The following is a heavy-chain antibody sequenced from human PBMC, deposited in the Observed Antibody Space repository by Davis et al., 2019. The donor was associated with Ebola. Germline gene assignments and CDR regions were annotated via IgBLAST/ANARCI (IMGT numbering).Heavy chain of an antibody. J-gene: IGHJ6*02. V-gene: IGHV3-7*01. CDR1: GFTFSSYG. Sequence: GGSLRLSCAASGFTFSSYGMHWVRQAPGKGLEWLANIRQDGSEEYYVDSVKGRFTISRDNAKNSLFLQMNSLRAEDTAVYYCARDPIISLIVPSYGMDVWGPGTTVTVSS. D-gene: IGHD3-16*02. CDR2: IRQDGSEE. CDR3: ARDPIISLIVPSYGMDV.